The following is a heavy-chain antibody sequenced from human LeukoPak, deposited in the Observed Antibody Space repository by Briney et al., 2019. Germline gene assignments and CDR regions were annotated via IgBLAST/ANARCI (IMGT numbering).Heavy chain of an antibody. J-gene: IGHJ4*02. D-gene: IGHD2-2*02. CDR2: IIPIFGTA. Sequence: SVKVSCKASGGTFSSYAISWVRQAPGQGLEWMGGIIPIFGTANYAQKFQGRVTITADESTSTAYMELSSLRSEDTAVYYCARTGHCSSTSCYSFDYWGQGTLLTVSS. V-gene: IGHV1-69*13. CDR3: ARTGHCSSTSCYSFDY. CDR1: GGTFSSYA.